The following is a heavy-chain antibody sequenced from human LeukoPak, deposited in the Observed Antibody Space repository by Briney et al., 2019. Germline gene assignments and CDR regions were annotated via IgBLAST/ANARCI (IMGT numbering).Heavy chain of an antibody. J-gene: IGHJ4*02. CDR2: INPDGSNM. V-gene: IGHV3-7*01. CDR3: VSGFLQWLY. CDR1: GFSFSSYW. Sequence: GGSLRVSCAASGFSFSSYWMSWVRQAPGKGLEWVANINPDGSNMLYVDSVKGRFTISRDNAKNSLYLQMNNLRAEDTAVYFCVSGFLQWLYWGQGTLVTVSS. D-gene: IGHD3-3*01.